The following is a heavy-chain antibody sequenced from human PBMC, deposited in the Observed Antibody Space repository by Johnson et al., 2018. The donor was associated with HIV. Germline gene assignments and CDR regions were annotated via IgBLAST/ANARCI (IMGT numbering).Heavy chain of an antibody. Sequence: VPLVEPRGAFVKPGGSLRLSCAASGFTLINAWMSWVRQAPGKGLELVSAISGSGGSTYYADSVKGRFTISRDNSKNTLYLQMNSLRAEDTAVYYCAREKTTPDAFDIWGQGTMVTVSS. D-gene: IGHD4-11*01. CDR2: ISGSGGST. CDR1: GFTLINAW. V-gene: IGHV3-23*04. J-gene: IGHJ3*02. CDR3: AREKTTPDAFDI.